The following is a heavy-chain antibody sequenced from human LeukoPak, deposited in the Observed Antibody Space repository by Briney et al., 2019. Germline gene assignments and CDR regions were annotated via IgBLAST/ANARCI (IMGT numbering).Heavy chain of an antibody. D-gene: IGHD1-26*01. Sequence: PGGSLRLSCAASGFTFSTYAMSWVRQAPGKGLEWVSAISGSDTGTYYADSVRGRFTISRDNSKNTLYLQMNSLRAEDTAIYYCAKEYTGTFSPFPSYFDNWGQGTLVTVSS. CDR1: GFTFSTYA. V-gene: IGHV3-23*01. CDR2: ISGSDTGT. J-gene: IGHJ4*02. CDR3: AKEYTGTFSPFPSYFDN.